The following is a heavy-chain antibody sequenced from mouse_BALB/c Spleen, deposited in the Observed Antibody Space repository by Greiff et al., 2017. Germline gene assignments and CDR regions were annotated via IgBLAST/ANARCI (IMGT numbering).Heavy chain of an antibody. J-gene: IGHJ3*01. Sequence: QVQLQQSGAELMKPGASVKISCKATGYTFSSYWIEWVKQRPGHGLEWIGEILPGSGSTNYNEKFKGKATFTADTSSNTAYMQLSSLTSEDSAVYYCARNYRYDDADWGQGTLVTVSA. CDR1: GYTFSSYW. CDR2: ILPGSGST. CDR3: ARNYRYDDAD. D-gene: IGHD2-14*01. V-gene: IGHV1-9*01.